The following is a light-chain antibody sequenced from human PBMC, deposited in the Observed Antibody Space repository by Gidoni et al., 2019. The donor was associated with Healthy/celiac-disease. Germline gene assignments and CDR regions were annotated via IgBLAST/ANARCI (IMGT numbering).Light chain of an antibody. CDR2: DAS. J-gene: IGKJ5*01. Sequence: DIQMTQSPSSLSASVGDRVTITCQASQDIINYLNWYQQKPGKAPKLLIYDASNLETGVPSRFSGSGSGTDLTFTISSLQPEDIATYYCQQYDTLPITFGQGTRLEIK. V-gene: IGKV1-33*01. CDR1: QDIINY. CDR3: QQYDTLPIT.